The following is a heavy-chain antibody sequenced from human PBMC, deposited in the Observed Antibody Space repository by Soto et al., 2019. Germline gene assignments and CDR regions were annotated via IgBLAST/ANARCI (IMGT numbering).Heavy chain of an antibody. Sequence: TSGTLSLTCTFSGGTFSGYLWTRIRQPPGKGLEWLAEINHSGITNYNPSVESRVSMSVDTSKNQFSLRLYSVTAADTAVYYCVRGPYNYNSRYFDYWGQGTLVTVSS. CDR1: GGTFSGYL. CDR2: INHSGIT. V-gene: IGHV4-34*01. D-gene: IGHD1-1*01. CDR3: VRGPYNYNSRYFDY. J-gene: IGHJ4*02.